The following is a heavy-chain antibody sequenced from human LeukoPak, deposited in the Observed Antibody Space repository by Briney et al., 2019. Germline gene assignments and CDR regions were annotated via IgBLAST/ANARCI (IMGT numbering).Heavy chain of an antibody. CDR1: RFTFTDYG. CDR2: IWYDGSGK. V-gene: IGHV3-33*01. D-gene: IGHD2-15*01. CDR3: ARDWCGGGSCYYFDH. J-gene: IGHJ4*02. Sequence: GRSLRLSCAASRFTFTDYGMHWVRQPPGKGLEWVALIWYDGSGKYYADSVKGRFTISRDNSKNTLYLQMNSLRAEDTAVYYCARDWCGGGSCYYFDHWGQGTLVTVSS.